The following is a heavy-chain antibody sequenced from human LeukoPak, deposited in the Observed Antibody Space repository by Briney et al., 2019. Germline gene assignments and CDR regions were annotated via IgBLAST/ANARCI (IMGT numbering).Heavy chain of an antibody. CDR1: RFTFTDYG. CDR2: IWYDGSGK. V-gene: IGHV3-33*01. D-gene: IGHD2-15*01. CDR3: ARDWCGGGSCYYFDH. J-gene: IGHJ4*02. Sequence: GRSLRLSCAASRFTFTDYGMHWVRQPPGKGLEWVALIWYDGSGKYYADSVKGRFTISRDNSKNTLYLQMNSLRAEDTAVYYCARDWCGGGSCYYFDHWGQGTLVTVSS.